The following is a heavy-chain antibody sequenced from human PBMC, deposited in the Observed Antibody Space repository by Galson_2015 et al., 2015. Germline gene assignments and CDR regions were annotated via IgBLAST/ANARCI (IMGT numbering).Heavy chain of an antibody. V-gene: IGHV4-59*01. CDR1: GASISSYY. CDR2: IYYSGTT. CDR3: ARGRGYSSGSFDS. D-gene: IGHD5-18*01. J-gene: IGHJ4*02. Sequence: ETLSLTCTVSGASISSYYWNWLRQPPGKGLEWIGFIYYSGTTNYSPSLKSRVTMSVDTSKNQFSLKLSSVTAADTAVYYCARGRGYSSGSFDSWGQGTLVTVSS.